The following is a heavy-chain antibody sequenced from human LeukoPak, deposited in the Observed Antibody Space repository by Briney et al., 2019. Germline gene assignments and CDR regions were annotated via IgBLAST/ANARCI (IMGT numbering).Heavy chain of an antibody. CDR3: ARGSSRSFDI. CDR2: MNPNSGSA. J-gene: IGHJ3*02. CDR1: GYTFTGYY. Sequence: ASVKVSCKASGYTFTGYYMHWVRQAPGQGLQWMGWMNPNSGSAVYAQKFQGRVTMTRSTSINTAYMELSSLRSEDTAVYYCARGSSRSFDIWGLGTMVTVSS. D-gene: IGHD3-10*01. V-gene: IGHV1-8*02.